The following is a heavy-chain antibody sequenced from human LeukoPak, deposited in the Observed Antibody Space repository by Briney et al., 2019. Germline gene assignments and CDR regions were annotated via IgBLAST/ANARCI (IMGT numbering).Heavy chain of an antibody. CDR1: RFTFSSYA. J-gene: IGHJ4*02. D-gene: IGHD6-25*01. Sequence: GGSLRLSCAVSRFTFSSYAMSGVRQAPGKGLEWVSAISGSGGSTYYADSVKGRFTISRDNSKNTLYLQMNSLTAEDTAVYYCAKGRPLSGYWGQGTLVTVCS. V-gene: IGHV3-23*01. CDR2: ISGSGGST. CDR3: AKGRPLSGY.